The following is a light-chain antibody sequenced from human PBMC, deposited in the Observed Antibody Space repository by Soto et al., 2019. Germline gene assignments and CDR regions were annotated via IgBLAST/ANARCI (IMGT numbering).Light chain of an antibody. CDR2: DVR. CDR3: SSYASSSTVI. CDR1: SSDIGGYNY. V-gene: IGLV2-14*01. Sequence: QSVLTQPASASGSPGQSITISCTGTSSDIGGYNYISWYQQLPGKAPKFIIYDVRNRPSGVSNRFSGYSSGNTASLTIAGLQAEDEADYYCSSYASSSTVIFGAGTKLTVL. J-gene: IGLJ2*01.